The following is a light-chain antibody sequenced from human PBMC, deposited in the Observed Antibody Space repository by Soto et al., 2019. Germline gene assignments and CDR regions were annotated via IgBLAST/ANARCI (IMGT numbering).Light chain of an antibody. Sequence: DIVFTQSPGTLSLSPGESATLSCRASQSVDGTYITWYQQKSGQAPRLLIYGTSGRATGIPDRFSGSGSGTDFTLTSSGLEPEDFAVYFCQHYDSSRTFGQGTKLEIK. CDR3: QHYDSSRT. V-gene: IGKV3-20*01. CDR1: QSVDGTY. CDR2: GTS. J-gene: IGKJ1*01.